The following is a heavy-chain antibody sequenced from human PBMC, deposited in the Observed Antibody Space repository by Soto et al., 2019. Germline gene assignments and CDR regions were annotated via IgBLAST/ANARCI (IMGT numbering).Heavy chain of an antibody. CDR3: ARTYDSGGSYPEGLDY. V-gene: IGHV3-21*01. J-gene: IGHJ4*02. CDR2: ISSSSSYI. D-gene: IGHD3-22*01. Sequence: EVQLVESGGGLVKPGGSLRLSCAASGFTFSSYSMNWVRQAPGKGLEWVSSISSSSSYIYYADSVKGRFTISRDNAKNSLYLQMNSLRAEDTAVYYCARTYDSGGSYPEGLDYWGQGTLVTVSS. CDR1: GFTFSSYS.